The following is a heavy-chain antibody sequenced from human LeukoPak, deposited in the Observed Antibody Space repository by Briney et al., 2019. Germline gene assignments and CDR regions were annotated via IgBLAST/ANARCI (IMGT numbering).Heavy chain of an antibody. CDR1: GFTFNSYG. J-gene: IGHJ4*02. V-gene: IGHV3-30*03. D-gene: IGHD3-10*02. CDR3: ARGTMFPYYFDY. Sequence: GGSLRLSCVTSGFTFNSYGFYWVRQAPGKGLEWVTVISYDGSKRYYADSVKGRFTISRDTSNKTAYLEMNGLRVDDAAVYYCARGTMFPYYFDYWGQGTLVTVSS. CDR2: ISYDGSKR.